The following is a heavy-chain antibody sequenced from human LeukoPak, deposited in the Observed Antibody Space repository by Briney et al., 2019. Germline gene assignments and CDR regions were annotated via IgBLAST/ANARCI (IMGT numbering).Heavy chain of an antibody. V-gene: IGHV3-23*01. CDR1: GFTFSSYS. CDR2: ISGSGGST. D-gene: IGHD1-1*01. J-gene: IGHJ4*02. CDR3: AKGPRTERLGDRHKGMFDY. Sequence: PGGTLRLSCGASGFTFSSYSMNWVRQAPGKGLEWVSVISGSGGSTYYADSVKGRFTISRDNSKNTLFLQMNSLRAEDTAVYYCAKGPRTERLGDRHKGMFDYWGQGILVTVSS.